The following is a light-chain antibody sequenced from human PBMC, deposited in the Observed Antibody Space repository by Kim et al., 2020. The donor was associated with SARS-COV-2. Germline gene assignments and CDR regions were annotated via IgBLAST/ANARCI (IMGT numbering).Light chain of an antibody. Sequence: LANTVSVTCQGEVLRKYNTSWCQQQPRQAPTLVIDQTTNRPSAIPARFSGSNSGTKSSLPITGALAEDDADYFCSSRDDSGSYYVFGGGTKVTVL. V-gene: IGLV3-19*01. CDR2: QTT. J-gene: IGLJ1*01. CDR1: VLRKYN. CDR3: SSRDDSGSYYV.